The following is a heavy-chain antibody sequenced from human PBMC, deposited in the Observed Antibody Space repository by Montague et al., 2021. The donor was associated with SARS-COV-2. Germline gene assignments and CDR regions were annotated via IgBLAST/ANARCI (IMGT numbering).Heavy chain of an antibody. J-gene: IGHJ4*02. V-gene: IGHV3-30-3*01. CDR3: ARDLSGYSYGFDY. D-gene: IGHD5-18*01. CDR1: GFTFSSYA. CDR2: ISYDGSNK. Sequence: SLRLSCAASGFTFSSYAMGWVRQAPGKGLEWVAVISYDGSNKYYADSVKGRFTISRDNSKNTLYLQMNSLRAEDTAVYYCARDLSGYSYGFDYWGQGTLVTVSS.